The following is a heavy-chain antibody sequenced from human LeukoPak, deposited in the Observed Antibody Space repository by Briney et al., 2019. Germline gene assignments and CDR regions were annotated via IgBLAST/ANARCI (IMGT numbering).Heavy chain of an antibody. CDR2: IQYDGSDK. J-gene: IGHJ4*02. V-gene: IGHV3-30*02. CDR3: ARDLAPYGDYVQFFDY. D-gene: IGHD4-17*01. CDR1: EFTFSTSG. Sequence: GGSLRLSCAASEFTFSTSGIHWVRQAPGRGLEWVAFIQYDGSDKFYADSVQGRFTISRDNSKNTLYLQMNSLRAEDTAVYYCARDLAPYGDYVQFFDYWGQGTLVTVSS.